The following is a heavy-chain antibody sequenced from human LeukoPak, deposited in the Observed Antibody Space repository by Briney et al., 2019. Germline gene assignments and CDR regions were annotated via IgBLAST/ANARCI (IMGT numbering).Heavy chain of an antibody. CDR1: GFTFSSYE. V-gene: IGHV3-48*03. D-gene: IGHD4-23*01. CDR3: ARVFWTTVVTPGY. Sequence: GGSLRLSCAASGFTFSSYEMNWVRQAPGKGLEWVSYISSSGSTIYYVDSVKGRFTISRDNAKNSLYLQMNSLRAEDTAVYYCARVFWTTVVTPGYWGQGTLVTVSS. J-gene: IGHJ4*02. CDR2: ISSSGSTI.